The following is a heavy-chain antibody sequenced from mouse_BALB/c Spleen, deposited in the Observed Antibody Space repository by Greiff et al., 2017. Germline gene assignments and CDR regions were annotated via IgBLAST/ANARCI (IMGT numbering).Heavy chain of an antibody. CDR1: GFNIKDTY. V-gene: IGHV14-3*02. CDR3: ATTVVAMDY. Sequence: VHVKQSGAELVKPGASVKLSCTASGFNIKDTYMHWVKQRPEQGLEWIGRIDPANGNTKYDPKFQGKATITADTSSNTAYLQLSSLTSEDTAVYYCATTVVAMDYWGQGTSVTVAS. J-gene: IGHJ4*01. CDR2: IDPANGNT. D-gene: IGHD1-1*01.